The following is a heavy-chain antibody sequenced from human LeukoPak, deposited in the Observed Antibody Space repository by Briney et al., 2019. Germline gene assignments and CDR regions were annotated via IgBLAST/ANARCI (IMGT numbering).Heavy chain of an antibody. V-gene: IGHV1-2*02. J-gene: IGHJ5*02. D-gene: IGHD6-19*01. CDR3: ARDKEDSIGLWFDP. CDR1: GYAFTGYY. CDR2: INPNSGGT. Sequence: GASVKVSCKASGYAFTGYYMHWVRQAPGQGLEWMGWINPNSGGTNYAQKFQGRVTMTRDTSISTAYMELSRLRSDDTAVYYCARDKEDSIGLWFDPWGQGTLVTVSS.